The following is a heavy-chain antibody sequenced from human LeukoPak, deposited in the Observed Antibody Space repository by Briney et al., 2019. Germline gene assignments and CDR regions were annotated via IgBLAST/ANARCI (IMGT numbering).Heavy chain of an antibody. CDR2: IKQDGSEK. D-gene: IGHD6-19*01. V-gene: IGHV3-7*03. Sequence: GGSLRLSCAASGFTFSSYWMSWVRQAPWKGLEWVANIKQDGSEKYYVDSVKGRFTISRDNAKNSLYLQMNSLRAEDTAVYYCAKDPRSHLRPYSSGWFDYWGQGTLVTVSS. J-gene: IGHJ4*02. CDR1: GFTFSSYW. CDR3: AKDPRSHLRPYSSGWFDY.